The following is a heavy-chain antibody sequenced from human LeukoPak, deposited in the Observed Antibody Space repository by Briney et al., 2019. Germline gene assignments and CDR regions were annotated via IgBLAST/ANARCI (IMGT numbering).Heavy chain of an antibody. D-gene: IGHD1-26*01. V-gene: IGHV3-30*03. CDR2: ISYDGSNK. CDR3: ATMPEYSGSPWVDY. CDR1: GFAFSSYG. Sequence: GGSLRLSCAASGFAFSSYGMHWVRQAPGKGLEWVVVISYDGSNKYYADSVKGRFTISRDNSKNTLYLQMNSLRAEDTAVYYCATMPEYSGSPWVDYWGQGTLVTVSS. J-gene: IGHJ4*02.